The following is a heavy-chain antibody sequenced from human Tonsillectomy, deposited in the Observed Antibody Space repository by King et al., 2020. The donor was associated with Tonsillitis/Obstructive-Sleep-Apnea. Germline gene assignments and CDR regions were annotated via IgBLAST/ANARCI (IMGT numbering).Heavy chain of an antibody. CDR3: ARDTYYYYGSGSYNRNLFAY. D-gene: IGHD3-10*01. V-gene: IGHV4-34*01. Sequence: VQLQQWGAGLLKPSETLSLTCAVYGGSFSDYDWSWVRQPPGKGLEWIGVINHSGSTNYNPSLTSRLTISVDTSKNQFSLKLSSVTAADTAVYYCARDTYYYYGSGSYNRNLFAYWGQGTLVTVSS. CDR1: GGSFSDYD. CDR2: INHSGST. J-gene: IGHJ4*02.